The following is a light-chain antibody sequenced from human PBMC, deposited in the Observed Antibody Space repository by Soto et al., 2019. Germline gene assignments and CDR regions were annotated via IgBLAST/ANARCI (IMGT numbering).Light chain of an antibody. J-gene: IGLJ1*01. CDR2: DVS. CDR3: SSYTSSSTLYV. CDR1: SSDVGGYNY. Sequence: QSALTQPASVSGSPGQSITISCTGTSSDVGGYNYVSWYPQHPGKAPKLMIYDVSNRPSGVSNRFYGSKSGNTASLTISGLQAEDEADYYCSSYTSSSTLYVFGTGTKVTVL. V-gene: IGLV2-14*01.